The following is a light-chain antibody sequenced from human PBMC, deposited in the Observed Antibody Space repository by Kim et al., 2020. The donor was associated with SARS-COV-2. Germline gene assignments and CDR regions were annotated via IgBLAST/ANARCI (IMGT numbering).Light chain of an antibody. CDR3: QHYNNYPWT. Sequence: ASVGDRVTITCRASQSISIWLAWYQQKPGEAPKVLIFDASSLQSGVPSRFSGSGSGTEFTLTISSLQPDDFATYYCQHYNNYPWTFGQGTKVDIK. CDR1: QSISIW. CDR2: DAS. J-gene: IGKJ1*01. V-gene: IGKV1-5*01.